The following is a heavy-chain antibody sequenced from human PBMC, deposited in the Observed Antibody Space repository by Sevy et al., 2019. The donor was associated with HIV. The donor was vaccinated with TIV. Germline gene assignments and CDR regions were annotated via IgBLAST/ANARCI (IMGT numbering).Heavy chain of an antibody. CDR3: TRQDSSASDI. Sequence: ASVKVSCKSSGYTFTGYYMHWVRQAPGQGLEWMGWINANNGGTNYAQRFQGRVTMTRDTPITTAYMELSRLTSDDTAVYYCTRQDSSASDIWGQGTVVTVSS. J-gene: IGHJ3*02. CDR2: INANNGGT. D-gene: IGHD2-15*01. CDR1: GYTFTGYY. V-gene: IGHV1-2*02.